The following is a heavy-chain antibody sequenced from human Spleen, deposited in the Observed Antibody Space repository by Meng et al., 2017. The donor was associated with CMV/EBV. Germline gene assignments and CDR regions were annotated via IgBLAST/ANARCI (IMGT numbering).Heavy chain of an antibody. CDR3: ARAGYCSTTSCYMDLYYYGMDV. Sequence: ASVKVSCKTSGFIFTTYGISWVPQAPGQGLEWMGRISAYNGNTNYAQKFQGRVTMTTDTSTVTAYMELRSLRSDDTAMYYCARAGYCSTTSCYMDLYYYGMDVWGQGTTVTVSS. V-gene: IGHV1-18*01. J-gene: IGHJ6*02. CDR1: GFIFTTYG. D-gene: IGHD2-2*02. CDR2: ISAYNGNT.